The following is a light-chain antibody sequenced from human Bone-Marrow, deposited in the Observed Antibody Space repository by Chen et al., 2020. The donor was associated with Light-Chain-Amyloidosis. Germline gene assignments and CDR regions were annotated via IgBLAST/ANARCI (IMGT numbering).Light chain of an antibody. CDR1: QSVRRY. V-gene: IGKV3-11*01. CDR2: DAS. Sequence: DIVLTQSPATLSLSPWERATLSCRASQSVRRYLDWYQQKPGQAPRLLIYDASNRASGLPARFSGSGSGTDFTLTISSLEPEDFAVYYCQQRSNWPQRTFGQGTKVEIK. CDR3: QQRSNWPQRT. J-gene: IGKJ1*01.